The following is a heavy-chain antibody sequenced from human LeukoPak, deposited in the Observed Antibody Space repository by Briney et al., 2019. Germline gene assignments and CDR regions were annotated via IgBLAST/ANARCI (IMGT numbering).Heavy chain of an antibody. CDR3: AREIEEC. CDR2: INPNSGAT. D-gene: IGHD3-3*01. CDR1: GYTFTGYY. J-gene: IGHJ4*02. Sequence: GASVKVSCKTSGYTFTGYYMHWVRQAPGQGLEWMGWINPNSGATNYAQKFQGRVTMTRDTSISTVFMELNRLTSDDTAVYYCAREIEECWGRGTLVTVSS. V-gene: IGHV1-2*02.